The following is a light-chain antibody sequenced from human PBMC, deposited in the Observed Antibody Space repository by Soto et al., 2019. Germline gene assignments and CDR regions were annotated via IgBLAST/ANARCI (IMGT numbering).Light chain of an antibody. Sequence: QSVLTQPASVSGSPGQSITISCTGTSSDVGGYNYVSWYQQHPGKAPKLMIYEVSNRPSGVSNRFSGSKSGNTASLTISGLQAEDEADYYCSLYTRSSSLFFGTGTKLTVL. V-gene: IGLV2-14*01. CDR1: SSDVGGYNY. CDR2: EVS. J-gene: IGLJ1*01. CDR3: SLYTRSSSLF.